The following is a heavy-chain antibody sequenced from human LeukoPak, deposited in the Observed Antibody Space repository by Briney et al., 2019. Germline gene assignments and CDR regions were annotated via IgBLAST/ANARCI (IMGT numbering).Heavy chain of an antibody. J-gene: IGHJ3*02. CDR1: GDSASSNSAA. CDR2: TYYRSKWYN. V-gene: IGHV6-1*01. D-gene: IGHD2-2*01. Sequence: SQTLSLTCAISGDSASSNSAAWDWIRQSPSRGLEWLGRTYYRSKWYNDYAVSVKSRITIPPDTSKNQFSLQLNSVTPEDTAVYYCARDPPVRGAFDIWGQGTMVTVSS. CDR3: ARDPPVRGAFDI.